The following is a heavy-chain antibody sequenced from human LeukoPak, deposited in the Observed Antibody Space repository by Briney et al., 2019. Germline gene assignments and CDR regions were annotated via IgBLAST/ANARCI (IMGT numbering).Heavy chain of an antibody. J-gene: IGHJ4*02. D-gene: IGHD3-16*01. Sequence: GGSLRLSCAASGFTFSSYGMHWVRQAPGKGLEWVAFIRYDGSNKYYADSVKGRFTISRDNSKNTLYLQMNSLRAEDTAVYYCARDASLWVGSDYWGQGTLVTVSS. CDR1: GFTFSSYG. CDR3: ARDASLWVGSDY. V-gene: IGHV3-30*02. CDR2: IRYDGSNK.